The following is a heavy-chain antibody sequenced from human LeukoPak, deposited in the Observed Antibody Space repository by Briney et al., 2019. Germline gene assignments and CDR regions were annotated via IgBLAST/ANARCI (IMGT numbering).Heavy chain of an antibody. V-gene: IGHV4-4*07. CDR1: GGSISSYY. J-gene: IGHJ4*02. CDR3: ASEYCSGGSCYFLH. Sequence: SETLSLTCTVSGGSISSYYWSWLRQPAGKGLEWIGRIYTSGSTNYNPSLKSRVTMSVDTSKNQFSLKLSSVTAADTAVYYCASEYCSGGSCYFLHWGQGTLVTVSS. D-gene: IGHD2-15*01. CDR2: IYTSGST.